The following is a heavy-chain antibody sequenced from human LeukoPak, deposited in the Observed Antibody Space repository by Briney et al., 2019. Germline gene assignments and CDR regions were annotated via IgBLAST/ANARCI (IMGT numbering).Heavy chain of an antibody. D-gene: IGHD6-6*01. V-gene: IGHV4-59*11. Sequence: SETLPLTCTVSGGSIRSHYWNWIRQPPGKGLEWIGYNYDSGSTTSNPSLNSRVAISVDTSKNQFSLRLTSVTAADTAVYYCAREQGPVAARLNYYYYYMDVWGEGTTVTVSS. CDR3: AREQGPVAARLNYYYYYMDV. J-gene: IGHJ6*03. CDR1: GGSIRSHY. CDR2: NYDSGST.